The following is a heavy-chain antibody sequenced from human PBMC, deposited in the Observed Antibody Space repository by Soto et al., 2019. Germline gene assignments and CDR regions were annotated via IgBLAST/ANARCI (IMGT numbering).Heavy chain of an antibody. CDR3: ARVDYDILTGNSDNWLDP. D-gene: IGHD3-9*01. CDR2: ISAYNGNT. V-gene: IGHV1-18*01. J-gene: IGHJ5*02. Sequence: ASVKVSCKASGYTFTSYGISWVRQAPGQGLEWMGWISAYNGNTNYAQKLQGRVTMTTDTSTSTAYMELRSLRSDDTAVYYCARVDYDILTGNSDNWLDPWGQGTLVTVSS. CDR1: GYTFTSYG.